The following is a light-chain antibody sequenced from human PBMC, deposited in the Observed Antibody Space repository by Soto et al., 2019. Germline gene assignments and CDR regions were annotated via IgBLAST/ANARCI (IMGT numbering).Light chain of an antibody. CDR2: GAS. V-gene: IGKV3-15*01. Sequence: EIVMTQSPATLSVSPGERATLSCRASHSVSSNLAWYQQKPGQAPRLLIYGASTRATGIPARFSGSGSGTEFTLTISSLQSEDFAVYYCQQYNNWPPPFTFGPGTKVDI. CDR1: HSVSSN. CDR3: QQYNNWPPPFT. J-gene: IGKJ3*01.